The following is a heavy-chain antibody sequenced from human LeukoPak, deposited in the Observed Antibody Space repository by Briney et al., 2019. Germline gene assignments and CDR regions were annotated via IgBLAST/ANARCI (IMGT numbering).Heavy chain of an antibody. Sequence: GRSLRLSCAASGFTFDDYAMHWVRQAPGKGLEWVSGISWNSGSIGYADSVEGRFTISRDNAKNSLYLQMNSLRAEDTALYYCVRETPIAVAGTIYYYYYMGVWGKGTTVTVSS. CDR2: ISWNSGSI. D-gene: IGHD6-19*01. CDR1: GFTFDDYA. J-gene: IGHJ6*03. CDR3: VRETPIAVAGTIYYYYYMGV. V-gene: IGHV3-9*01.